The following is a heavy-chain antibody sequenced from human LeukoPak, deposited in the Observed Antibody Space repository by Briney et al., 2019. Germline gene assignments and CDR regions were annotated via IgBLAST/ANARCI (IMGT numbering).Heavy chain of an antibody. Sequence: PSETLSLTCTVSGGSISSSSYYWGWIRQPPGKGLEWIGSIYYSGSTNYNPSLKSRVTISVDTSKNQFSLKLSSVTAADTAVYYCARASDYGSGSYSLGFDPWGQGTLVTVSS. CDR1: GGSISSSSYY. D-gene: IGHD3-10*01. V-gene: IGHV4-39*07. CDR3: ARASDYGSGSYSLGFDP. CDR2: IYYSGST. J-gene: IGHJ5*02.